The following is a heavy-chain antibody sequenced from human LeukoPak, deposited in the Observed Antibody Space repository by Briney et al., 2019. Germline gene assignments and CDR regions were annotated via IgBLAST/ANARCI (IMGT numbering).Heavy chain of an antibody. J-gene: IGHJ4*02. Sequence: ASVTVSCTASGYTFTSYDINWVRQATGQGLEWMGWMNPNSGNTGYAQKFQGRVTMTRKTAISTAYMDLSSLRSEDTAVYYCARIGLRGVIISRPLDYWGQGTLVTVSS. V-gene: IGHV1-8*01. CDR3: ARIGLRGVIISRPLDY. D-gene: IGHD3-16*02. CDR1: GYTFTSYD. CDR2: MNPNSGNT.